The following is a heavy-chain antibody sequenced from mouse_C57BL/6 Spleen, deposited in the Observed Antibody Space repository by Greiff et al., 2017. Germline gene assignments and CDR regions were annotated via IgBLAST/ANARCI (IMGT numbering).Heavy chain of an antibody. CDR1: GYTFTSYW. Sequence: QVQLQQSGTVLARPGASVKMSCKTSGYTFTSYWMHWVKQRPGQGLEWIGNINPSNGGTNYNEKFKSKATLTVDKSSSTAYMQLSSLTSEDSAVYYCARSGYGSFAYWGQGTLVTVSA. V-gene: IGHV1-53*01. J-gene: IGHJ3*01. CDR3: ARSGYGSFAY. CDR2: INPSNGGT. D-gene: IGHD1-1*01.